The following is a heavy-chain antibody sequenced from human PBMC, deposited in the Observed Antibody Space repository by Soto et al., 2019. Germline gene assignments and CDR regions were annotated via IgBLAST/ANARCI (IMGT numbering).Heavy chain of an antibody. CDR1: GGSISSYY. Sequence: SETLSLTCTVSGGSISSYYWSWIRQPPGKGLEWIGYIYYSGSTNYNPSLKSRVTISVDKSKNQFSLKLSSVTAADTAVYYCARDKGRDMDVWGKGTTVTVSS. J-gene: IGHJ6*03. CDR2: IYYSGST. V-gene: IGHV4-59*12. CDR3: ARDKGRDMDV.